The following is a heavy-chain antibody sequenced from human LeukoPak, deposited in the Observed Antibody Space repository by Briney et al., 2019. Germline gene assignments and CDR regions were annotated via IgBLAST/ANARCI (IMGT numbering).Heavy chain of an antibody. CDR1: GGFFSSYS. J-gene: IGHJ6*03. D-gene: IGHD3-10*01. V-gene: IGHV3-21*01. CDR3: ARVDVFTGYYMDV. CDR2: ISSSSSYI. Sequence: PSETLSLTCSVSGGFFSSYSMNWVRQAPGKGLEWVSSISSSSSYIYYADSVKGRFTISRDNAKNSLYLQMNSLRAEDTAVYYCARVDVFTGYYMDVWGKGTTVTVSS.